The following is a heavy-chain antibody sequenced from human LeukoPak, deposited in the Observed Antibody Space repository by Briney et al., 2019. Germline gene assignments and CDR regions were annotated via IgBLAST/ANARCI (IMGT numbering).Heavy chain of an antibody. CDR2: IGLSGSAT. V-gene: IGHV3-23*01. Sequence: GGSLRLSCAASGFTFSSYTMGWVRQAPGKGLEWVSDIGLSGSATSYADSAKGRFTISRDNSRNTLYLQMTSLRAEDTAEYYCAKALSASSYDYWGQGTLVTVSS. D-gene: IGHD2-2*01. CDR3: AKALSASSYDY. J-gene: IGHJ4*02. CDR1: GFTFSSYT.